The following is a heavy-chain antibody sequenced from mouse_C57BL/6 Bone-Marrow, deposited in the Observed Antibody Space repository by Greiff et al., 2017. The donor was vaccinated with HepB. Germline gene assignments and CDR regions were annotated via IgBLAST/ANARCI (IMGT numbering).Heavy chain of an antibody. Sequence: VQLKLSGPELVKPGASVKISCKASGYSFTGYYMNWVKQSPEKSLEWIGEINPSTGGTTYNQKFKAKATLTVDNSSSTAYMQLKSLTSEDSAVYYCARSPTVRGYYAMDYWGQGTSVTVSS. J-gene: IGHJ4*01. CDR3: ARSPTVRGYYAMDY. D-gene: IGHD1-1*01. CDR2: INPSTGGT. CDR1: GYSFTGYY. V-gene: IGHV1-42*01.